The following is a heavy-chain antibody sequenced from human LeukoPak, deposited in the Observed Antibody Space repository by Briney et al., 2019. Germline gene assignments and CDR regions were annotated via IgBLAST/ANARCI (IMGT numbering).Heavy chain of an antibody. J-gene: IGHJ4*02. D-gene: IGHD3-22*01. CDR3: ARPGSGYYLSFDY. CDR2: IYYSGST. V-gene: IGHV4-59*08. CDR1: GGSISSNY. Sequence: PSETLSLTCTVSGGSISSNYWSWIRQPPGKGLEWIGYIYYSGSTNYNPSLKSRVTISVDTSKNQFSLKLSSVTAADTAVYYCARPGSGYYLSFDYWGQGTLVTVSS.